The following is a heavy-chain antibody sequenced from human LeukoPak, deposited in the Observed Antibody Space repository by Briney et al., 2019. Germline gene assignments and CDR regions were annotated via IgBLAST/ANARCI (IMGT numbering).Heavy chain of an antibody. CDR3: ARHILSGSYYDY. D-gene: IGHD1-26*01. V-gene: IGHV3-64*01. CDR1: GFTFSSYA. J-gene: IGHJ4*02. CDR2: ISSNGGST. Sequence: GGSLRLSCAASGFTFSSYAMHWVRQAPGKGLEYVSAISSNGGSTYYANSVKGRFTISRDNSKNTLYLQMGSLRAEDMAVYYCARHILSGSYYDYWGQGTLVTVSS.